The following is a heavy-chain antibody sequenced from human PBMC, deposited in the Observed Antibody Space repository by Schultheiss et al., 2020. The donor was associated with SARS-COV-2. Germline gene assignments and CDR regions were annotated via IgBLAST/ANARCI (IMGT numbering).Heavy chain of an antibody. CDR1: GFTFSSYG. CDR2: ISYDGSNK. V-gene: IGHV3-30*03. CDR3: ARNYPISRFRGDYYYYGMDV. D-gene: IGHD3-3*01. Sequence: GGSLRLSCAASGFTFSSYGMHWVRQAPGKGLEWVAVISYDGSNKYYADSVKGRFTISRDNSKNTLYLQMNSLRAEDTAVYYCARNYPISRFRGDYYYYGMDVWGQGTTVTVSS. J-gene: IGHJ6*02.